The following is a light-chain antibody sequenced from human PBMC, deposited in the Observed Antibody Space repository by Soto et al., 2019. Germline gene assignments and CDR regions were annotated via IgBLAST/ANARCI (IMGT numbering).Light chain of an antibody. CDR2: DAP. V-gene: IGKV3-11*01. Sequence: EIVLTQSPATLSLSPGERATLSCRASQSVSSYLVWYQQKPGQAPRLLIYDAPNRATGIPARFSGSGSGTDFTLTISSLEPEDFAVYYCQQRNSWLLTFGGGTKVDIK. J-gene: IGKJ4*01. CDR3: QQRNSWLLT. CDR1: QSVSSY.